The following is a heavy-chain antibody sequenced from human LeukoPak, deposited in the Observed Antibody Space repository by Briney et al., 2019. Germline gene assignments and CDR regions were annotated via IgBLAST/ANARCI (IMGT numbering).Heavy chain of an antibody. CDR3: ARTTVTTGYFQH. J-gene: IGHJ1*01. CDR1: GYTFTSYG. CDR2: NNSYKGNT. Sequence: ASVKVSCKASGYTFTSYGLSWVRQDPGQGLEWRGWNNSYKGNTNHAQKLQGTINMPQKTPPSPAYMEIRNLRSDDPAVYLCARTTVTTGYFQHWGQGTLVTVSS. D-gene: IGHD4-17*01. V-gene: IGHV1-18*01.